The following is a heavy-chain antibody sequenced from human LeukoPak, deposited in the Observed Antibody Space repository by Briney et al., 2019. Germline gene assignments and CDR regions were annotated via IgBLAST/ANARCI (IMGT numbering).Heavy chain of an antibody. J-gene: IGHJ4*02. CDR1: GGTFSSYA. Sequence: SVKVSCKASGGTFSSYAISWVRQAPGQGLEWMGGIIPIFGTANYAQKSQGRVTITADESTSTAYMELSSLRSEDTAVYYCARVNDCSGGSCYPDFDYWGQGTLVTVSS. CDR2: IIPIFGTA. D-gene: IGHD2-15*01. CDR3: ARVNDCSGGSCYPDFDY. V-gene: IGHV1-69*01.